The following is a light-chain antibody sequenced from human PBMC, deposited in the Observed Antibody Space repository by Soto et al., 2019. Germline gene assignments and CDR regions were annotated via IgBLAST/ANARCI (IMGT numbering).Light chain of an antibody. Sequence: DIQMTQSPSSLSASVGDRVTITCRASQSIAKFLNWYQQVPGKAPKVLIYAASSLHSGVPSRFSGSGSGTDFTLTISSLQPDDFATYYCQQYNSYATFGQGTKVEIK. CDR1: QSIAKF. J-gene: IGKJ1*01. CDR3: QQYNSYAT. CDR2: AAS. V-gene: IGKV1-39*01.